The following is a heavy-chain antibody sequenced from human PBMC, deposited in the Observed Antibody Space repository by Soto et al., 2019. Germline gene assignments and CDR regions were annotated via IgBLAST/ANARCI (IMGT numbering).Heavy chain of an antibody. V-gene: IGHV4-4*02. D-gene: IGHD3-22*01. CDR3: ARFDYYDSSGYLDFGPK. J-gene: IGHJ4*02. Sequence: PSETLSLTCAVSGGSISSSNCWSWVRQPPGKGLEWIGEIYHSGSTNFNPSLKSRVTISVDKSKNQFSLKLNSVTAADTAVYYCARFDYYDSSGYLDFGPKWGQGTLVTVSS. CDR1: GGSISSSNC. CDR2: IYHSGST.